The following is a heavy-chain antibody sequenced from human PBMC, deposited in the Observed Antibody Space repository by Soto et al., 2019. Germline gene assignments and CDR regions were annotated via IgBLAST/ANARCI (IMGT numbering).Heavy chain of an antibody. Sequence: QVQLVQSGAEVKKPGASVKVSCKASGYTFTSYYMHWVRQAPGQGLEWMGIINPSGGSTSYAQKFQGRGTMTRDTSTSTVYMELSSLRSEDTAVYYCARPAYGSGSGGGDPPYYYYGMDVWGQGTTVTVSS. CDR2: INPSGGST. CDR3: ARPAYGSGSGGGDPPYYYYGMDV. CDR1: GYTFTSYY. D-gene: IGHD3-10*01. V-gene: IGHV1-46*01. J-gene: IGHJ6*02.